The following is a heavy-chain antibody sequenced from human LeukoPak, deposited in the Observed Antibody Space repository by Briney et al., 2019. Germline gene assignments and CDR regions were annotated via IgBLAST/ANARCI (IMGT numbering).Heavy chain of an antibody. J-gene: IGHJ4*02. V-gene: IGHV4-4*07. CDR3: ARDRLYDILTGPFDC. Sequence: SETLSLTCIVSGGSISSYYWSWIRQAAGKGLEWVGRIYDSGSTHYNPSLKSRVTMSPDTSKNQFSLNLNSVTAADTAVYYCARDRLYDILTGPFDCWGQGTLVTVSS. D-gene: IGHD3-9*01. CDR2: IYDSGST. CDR1: GGSISSYY.